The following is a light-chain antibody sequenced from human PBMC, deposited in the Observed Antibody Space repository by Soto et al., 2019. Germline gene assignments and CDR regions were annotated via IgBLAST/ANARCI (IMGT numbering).Light chain of an antibody. Sequence: SVLTQPASVSGSPGQSITISCTGTSNDVGSYNLVSWYQQHPGKAPKLLIYEDNKRPSGVSNRFSGSKSGNTASLTISSLQSEDEADYHCCSYATSRTYVFGTGTKVTVL. CDR2: EDN. J-gene: IGLJ1*01. CDR1: SNDVGSYNL. V-gene: IGLV2-23*01. CDR3: CSYATSRTYV.